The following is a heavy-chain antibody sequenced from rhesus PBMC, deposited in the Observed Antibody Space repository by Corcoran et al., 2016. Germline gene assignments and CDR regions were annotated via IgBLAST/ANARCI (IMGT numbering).Heavy chain of an antibody. V-gene: IGHV1S2*01. CDR1: GYTFTDYY. J-gene: IGHJ3*01. Sequence: QVQLVQSGAEVKKPGSSVKVSCKASGYTFTDYYMHWVRQAPRHGLVWMGWITHYNGNTKNAQKCHARVTMTRETSTITAYMELSSRRSEDTSVYDCARDKEYCSGIYCGDAFDFWGQGLRVTVSS. D-gene: IGHD2-27*01. CDR2: ITHYNGNT. CDR3: ARDKEYCSGIYCGDAFDF.